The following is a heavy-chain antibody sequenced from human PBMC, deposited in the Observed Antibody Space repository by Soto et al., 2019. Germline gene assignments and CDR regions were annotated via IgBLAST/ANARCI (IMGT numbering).Heavy chain of an antibody. CDR1: GFTFSSYG. CDR2: ISYDGSNK. CDR3: AKDRAAAGIVSAFDI. D-gene: IGHD6-13*01. V-gene: IGHV3-30*18. J-gene: IGHJ3*02. Sequence: PGGSLTLSSAASGFTFSSYGMHWVRQAPGKGLEWVAVISYDGSNKYYADSVKGRFTISRDNSKNTLYLQMNSLRAEDTAVYYCAKDRAAAGIVSAFDIWGQGPMVTV.